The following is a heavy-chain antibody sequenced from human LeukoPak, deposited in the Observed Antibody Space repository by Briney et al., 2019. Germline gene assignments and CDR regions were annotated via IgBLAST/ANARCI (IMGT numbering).Heavy chain of an antibody. D-gene: IGHD6-13*01. V-gene: IGHV5-51*01. J-gene: IGHJ6*02. CDR3: ARHRAIRGGAAADYYYYGMDV. CDR2: IYPGDSDT. Sequence: GESLKISCKGSGYSFTSYWIGWVRQMPGKGLEWMGIIYPGDSDTRYSPSFQGQVTISADKSISTAYLQWSSLKASDTATYYCARHRAIRGGAAADYYYYGMDVWGQGTTVTVSS. CDR1: GYSFTSYW.